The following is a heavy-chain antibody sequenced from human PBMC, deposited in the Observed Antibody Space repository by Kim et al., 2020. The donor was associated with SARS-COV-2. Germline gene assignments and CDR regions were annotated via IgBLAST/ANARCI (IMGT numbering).Heavy chain of an antibody. J-gene: IGHJ6*01. V-gene: IGHV4-59*13. CDR3: SRTPTTGPIHYYYYYGMD. CDR2: IYYSGST. D-gene: IGHD1-1*01. CDR1: GGSISSYY. Sequence: SETLSLTCTVSGGSISSYYWSWIRQPPGKGLEWIGYIYYSGSTNYNPSLKSRVTISVDTSKNQFSLKLSSVTAADTAVYYCSRTPTTGPIHYYYYYGMD.